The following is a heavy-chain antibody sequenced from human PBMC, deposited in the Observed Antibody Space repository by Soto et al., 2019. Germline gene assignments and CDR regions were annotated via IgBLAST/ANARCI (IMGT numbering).Heavy chain of an antibody. V-gene: IGHV5-10-1*01. D-gene: IGHD1-26*01. J-gene: IGHJ6*02. CDR1: AYSFTSSW. Sequence: PGESLKISCKGSAYSFTSSWINWVRQMPGKGLEWMGRIDPSDSYTNYSPSFQGHVTISADKSISTAYLQWSSLQASDTAMYYCARHEVGASNYYRYYSMDVWGQGTTVTVS. CDR3: ARHEVGASNYYRYYSMDV. CDR2: IDPSDSYT.